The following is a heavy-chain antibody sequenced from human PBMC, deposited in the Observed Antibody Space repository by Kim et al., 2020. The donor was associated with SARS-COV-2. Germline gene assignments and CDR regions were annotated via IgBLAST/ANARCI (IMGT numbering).Heavy chain of an antibody. V-gene: IGHV4-34*01. D-gene: IGHD1-26*01. CDR3: ARAGSGGLQDFDY. J-gene: IGHJ4*02. Sequence: YHPALQLRVSISVDTSKNQFCLKLSSVTAADTAVYYCARAGSGGLQDFDYWGQGTLVTVSS.